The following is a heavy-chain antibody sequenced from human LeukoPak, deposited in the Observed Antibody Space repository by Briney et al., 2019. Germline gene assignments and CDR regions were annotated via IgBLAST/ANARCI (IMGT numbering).Heavy chain of an antibody. Sequence: PSETLSLTCAVYGGSFSGYYWSWIRQPPGKGLEWIGEINHSGSTNYNPSLKSRVTISVDTSKNQFSLKLSSVTAADTAVYYCARARDYIWGSYRYKVPVDYWGQGTLVTVSS. CDR1: GGSFSGYY. CDR3: ARARDYIWGSYRYKVPVDY. V-gene: IGHV4-34*01. D-gene: IGHD3-16*02. CDR2: INHSGST. J-gene: IGHJ4*02.